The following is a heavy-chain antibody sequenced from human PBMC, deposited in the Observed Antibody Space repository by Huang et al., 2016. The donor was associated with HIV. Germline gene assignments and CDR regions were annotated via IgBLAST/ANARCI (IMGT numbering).Heavy chain of an antibody. V-gene: IGHV3-21*02. J-gene: IGHJ3*01. CDR3: ARAVQSTLRGFDV. D-gene: IGHD2-2*01. CDR1: DFTFSGYN. CDR2: RSYSGSNI. Sequence: DVQLVESGGGLVKPGGSLRLSCAASDFTFSGYNMNWVREAPGKGVEWVAGRSYSGSNIYYADSWKGRFTISRDNAKNSVFLQMNSLRAEDTALYYCARAVQSTLRGFDVWGRGTLVTVSS.